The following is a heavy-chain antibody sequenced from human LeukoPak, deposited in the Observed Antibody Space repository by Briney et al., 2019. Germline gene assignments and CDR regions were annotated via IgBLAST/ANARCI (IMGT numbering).Heavy chain of an antibody. CDR3: ARYGSGSFKNYWFDP. Sequence: SVKVSCKASGGTFSSYAFSWVRQAPGQGVEWMGGIIPIFGTANYAQKFQGRVTIIADESTSTAYMELSSLRSEDTAVYYCARYGSGSFKNYWFDPWGQGTLVTVSS. V-gene: IGHV1-69*13. CDR1: GGTFSSYA. J-gene: IGHJ5*02. D-gene: IGHD3-10*01. CDR2: IIPIFGTA.